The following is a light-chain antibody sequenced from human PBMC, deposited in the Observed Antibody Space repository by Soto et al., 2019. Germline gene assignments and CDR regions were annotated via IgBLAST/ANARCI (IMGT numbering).Light chain of an antibody. Sequence: VVLTQSPGTLSLSPGERVTLSCRASETINSNYLGWYQLIPDQIPRLVIYGTSRRATGIPDKFSGSGSGTDFTLTISRLEPEDSAVYDCQQYGSPGTFGQGTKLEIK. CDR1: ETINSNY. V-gene: IGKV3-20*01. J-gene: IGKJ2*01. CDR3: QQYGSPGT. CDR2: GTS.